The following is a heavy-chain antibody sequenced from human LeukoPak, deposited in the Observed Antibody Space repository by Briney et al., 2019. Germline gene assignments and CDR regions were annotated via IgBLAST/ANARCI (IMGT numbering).Heavy chain of an antibody. CDR1: GFTFSSYS. D-gene: IGHD1-7*01. CDR3: ARGDNWNSYYYYYMDV. CDR2: ISTSSTI. V-gene: IGHV3-48*04. Sequence: GGSLRLSCAASGFTFSSYSMNWVRQAPGKGLEWVSYISTSSTIYYADSVKGRFTISRDNAKKSLYLQMNSLRAEDTAMYYCARGDNWNSYYYYYMDVWGKGTTVTVSS. J-gene: IGHJ6*03.